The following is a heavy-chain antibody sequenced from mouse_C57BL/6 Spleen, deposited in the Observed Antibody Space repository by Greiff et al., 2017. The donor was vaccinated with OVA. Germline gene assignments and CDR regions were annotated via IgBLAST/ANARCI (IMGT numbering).Heavy chain of an antibody. D-gene: IGHD1-1*01. CDR1: GYAFSSSW. CDR2: IYPGDGDT. J-gene: IGHJ2*01. CDR3: AREGGSGFDY. V-gene: IGHV1-82*01. Sequence: VQRVESGPELVKPGASVKISCKASGYAFSSSWMNWVKQRPGKGLEWIGRIYPGDGDTNYNGKFKGKATLTADKSSSTAYMQLSSLTSEDSAVYFCAREGGSGFDYWGQGTTLTVSS.